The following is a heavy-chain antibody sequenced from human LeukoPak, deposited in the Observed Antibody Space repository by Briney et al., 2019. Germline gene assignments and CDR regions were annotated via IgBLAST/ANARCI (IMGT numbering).Heavy chain of an antibody. J-gene: IGHJ4*02. D-gene: IGHD2-2*01. CDR1: GFTFCSYA. V-gene: IGHV3-23*01. CDR2: ISGSGGST. Sequence: GGSLRLSCAASGFTFCSYAMSWVPQAPGEGLEGVSAISGSGGSTYYADSVKGRFTISRDNSKNTLYLQMNSLRAEDTAVYYCAKEAVVVPAAMADYWGQGTLVTVSS. CDR3: AKEAVVVPAAMADY.